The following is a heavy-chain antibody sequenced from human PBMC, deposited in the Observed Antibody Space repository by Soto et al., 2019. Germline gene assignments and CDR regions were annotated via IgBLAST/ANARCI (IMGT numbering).Heavy chain of an antibody. CDR1: GFTFSGHW. CDR3: ATVFDL. J-gene: IGHJ5*02. Sequence: EMQLVESGGGLVQPGGSLRLSCAASGFTFSGHWIHWVRQAPGKGLEWVSRIDINGRGTSYADSVKGRFTICTDNAKNTVYLQMDSLRAEDTAVYYCATVFDLWGQGTLVTVSS. CDR2: IDINGRGT. V-gene: IGHV3-74*01.